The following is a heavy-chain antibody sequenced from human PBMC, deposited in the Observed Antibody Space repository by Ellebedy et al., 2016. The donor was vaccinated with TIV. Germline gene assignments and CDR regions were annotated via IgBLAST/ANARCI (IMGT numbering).Heavy chain of an antibody. D-gene: IGHD5-24*01. CDR2: IWYDGSNK. CDR3: ASREMATIDYYFDY. Sequence: GESLKISCAASGFTFRSYDMHWVRQAPGKGLEWVAVIWYDGSNKYYADSVKGRFTISRDNAKNSLYLQMNSLRAEDTAVYSCASREMATIDYYFDYWGQGTLVTVSS. V-gene: IGHV3-33*03. J-gene: IGHJ4*02. CDR1: GFTFRSYD.